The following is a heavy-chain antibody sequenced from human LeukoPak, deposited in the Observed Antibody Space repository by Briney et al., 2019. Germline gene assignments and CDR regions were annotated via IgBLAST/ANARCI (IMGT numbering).Heavy chain of an antibody. V-gene: IGHV4-59*01. D-gene: IGHD3-10*01. J-gene: IGHJ4*02. CDR1: GASISSYY. CDR3: ARGTRSSGLYY. CDR2: IFYTGSS. Sequence: SETLSLTCTVSGASISSYYWSWIRQPPGKGLEWIGYIFYTGSSNYNPSLKSRVTMSVDRSKNQFSLKLSSVTAADTAVYYCARGTRSSGLYYWGQGTLVTVSS.